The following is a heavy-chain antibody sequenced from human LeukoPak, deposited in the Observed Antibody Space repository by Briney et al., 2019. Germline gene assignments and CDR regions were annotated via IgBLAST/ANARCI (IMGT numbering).Heavy chain of an antibody. CDR2: INHSGST. J-gene: IGHJ4*02. Sequence: PSETLSLTCAVYGGSFSGYYWSWIRQPPGKGLEWIGEINHSGSTNYNPPLKSRVTISVDTSKNQFSLKLSSVTAADTAVYYCARRGGSGSYYKATDDYWGQGTLVTVSS. V-gene: IGHV4-34*01. CDR1: GGSFSGYY. D-gene: IGHD3-10*01. CDR3: ARRGGSGSYYKATDDY.